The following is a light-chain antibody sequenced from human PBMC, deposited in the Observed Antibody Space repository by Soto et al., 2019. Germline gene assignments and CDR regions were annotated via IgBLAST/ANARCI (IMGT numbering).Light chain of an antibody. V-gene: IGKV1-12*01. CDR3: LQVSTCPRT. CDR2: AAS. CDR1: RGIGDR. J-gene: IGKJ1*01. Sequence: IQMKQSPSSISGIVGDRVAINFRASRGIGDRLAWFQQKPGKAPQFLIQAASNLQSGVPSRFSGSGSGTEFILSINSLQPGDIATYDWLQVSTCPRTFGLGTKVDIK.